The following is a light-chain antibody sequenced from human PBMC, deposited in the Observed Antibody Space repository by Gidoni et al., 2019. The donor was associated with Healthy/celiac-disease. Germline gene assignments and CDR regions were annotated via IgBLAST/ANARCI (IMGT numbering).Light chain of an antibody. J-gene: IGLJ1*01. CDR2: EVS. CDR3: CSYAGSSTYV. Sequence: QPALTQHASVSGSPGQPITISCTATSSDDGSYNLVSWYQQHPGKAPKLIIYEVSKRPSWVSNRFSGSKSGNTASLTISGLQAEDEADYYCCSYAGSSTYVFGTGTKVTVL. V-gene: IGLV2-23*02. CDR1: SSDDGSYNL.